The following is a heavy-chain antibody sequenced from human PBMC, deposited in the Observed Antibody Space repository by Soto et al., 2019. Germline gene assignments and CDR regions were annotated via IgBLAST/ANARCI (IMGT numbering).Heavy chain of an antibody. V-gene: IGHV4-39*01. CDR1: GGSISSSSYY. Sequence: QLQLQESGPGLVKPSETLSLTCTVSGGSISSSSYYWGWIRQPPGKGLEWIGSIYYSGSTYYNPSLKSRVTISVDTSKNQFSLKLSSVTAADTAVYYCARHHYRGEPHPPLDPWGQGTLVTVSS. D-gene: IGHD3-10*01. J-gene: IGHJ5*02. CDR3: ARHHYRGEPHPPLDP. CDR2: IYYSGST.